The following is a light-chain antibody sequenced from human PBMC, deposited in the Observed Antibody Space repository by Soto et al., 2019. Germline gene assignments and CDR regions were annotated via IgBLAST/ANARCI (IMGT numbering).Light chain of an antibody. V-gene: IGLV1-44*01. CDR1: SSNIGSNT. CDR2: SDS. Sequence: QSALTQPPSASGTPGQRVTISCSGSSSNIGSNTVNWYQQVPGMAPKLLIYSDSQRPSGVPDRFSGSESGTSVSLAISGLQSEDEADYYCAAWDDSLRVVVFGGGT. J-gene: IGLJ2*01. CDR3: AAWDDSLRVVV.